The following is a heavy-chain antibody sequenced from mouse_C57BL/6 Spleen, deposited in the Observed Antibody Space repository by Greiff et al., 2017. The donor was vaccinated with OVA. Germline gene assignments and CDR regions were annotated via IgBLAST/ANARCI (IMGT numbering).Heavy chain of an antibody. CDR3: TTEATVVHYAMDY. CDR2: IDPENGDT. CDR1: GFNIKDDY. Sequence: EVKLVESGAELVRPGASVKLSCTASGFNIKDDYMHWVKQRPEQGLEWIGWIDPENGDTEYASKFQGKATITADTSSNTAYLQLSSLTSEDTAVYYCTTEATVVHYAMDYWGQGTSVTVSS. V-gene: IGHV14-4*01. J-gene: IGHJ4*01. D-gene: IGHD1-1*01.